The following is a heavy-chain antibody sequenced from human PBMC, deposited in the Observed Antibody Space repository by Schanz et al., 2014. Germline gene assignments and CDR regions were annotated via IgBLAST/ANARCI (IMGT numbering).Heavy chain of an antibody. D-gene: IGHD3-16*01. CDR1: GFTLSGSA. CDR2: IRSKAKSYAT. CDR3: SRRGSSTSQGFDY. Sequence: EVQLVESGGGLVQPGGSLKLSCAGSGFTLSGSAMHWVRQASGKGLEWVGRIRSKAKSYATEYAASVKGRFTISRDDSENTAYLQMNSLKTEDTAVYYCSRRGSSTSQGFDYWGQGTLVTVSS. J-gene: IGHJ4*02. V-gene: IGHV3-73*01.